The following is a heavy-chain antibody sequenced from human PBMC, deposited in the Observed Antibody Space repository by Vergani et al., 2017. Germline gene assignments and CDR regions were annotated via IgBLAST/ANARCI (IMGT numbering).Heavy chain of an antibody. D-gene: IGHD7-27*01. CDR1: GFTFNQYG. CDR3: AKDRAGDKESYYYYGMDV. Sequence: QVQLVESGGGVVQPGRSLRLSCAASGFTFNQYGMHWVRQAPGKGLEWVAFIRYDGSNKYYADSVKGRFTISRDNSKNTLYLQMNSLRAEDTAVYYCAKDRAGDKESYYYYGMDVWGQGTTVTVSS. CDR2: IRYDGSNK. V-gene: IGHV3-30*02. J-gene: IGHJ6*02.